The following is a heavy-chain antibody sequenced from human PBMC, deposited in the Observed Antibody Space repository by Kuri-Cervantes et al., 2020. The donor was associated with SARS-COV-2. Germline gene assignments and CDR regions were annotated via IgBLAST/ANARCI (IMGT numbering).Heavy chain of an antibody. CDR2: ISYDGRNT. D-gene: IGHD1-1*01. V-gene: IGHV3-30*14. Sequence: GGSLRLSCEASGFIFSDYAIDWVRQAPGKGLEWVAIISYDGRNTKFADSVKGRFTISRDNSKNVVYLQMNSLRAEDTAVYYCARRESWKGDFDIWGQGTMVTVSS. CDR3: ARRESWKGDFDI. CDR1: GFIFSDYA. J-gene: IGHJ3*02.